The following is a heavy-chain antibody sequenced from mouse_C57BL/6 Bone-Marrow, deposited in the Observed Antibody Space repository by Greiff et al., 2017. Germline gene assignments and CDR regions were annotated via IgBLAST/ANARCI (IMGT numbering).Heavy chain of an antibody. Sequence: EVQRVASGGGLVQPGGSLKLSCAASGFTFSDYYMYWVRQTPEKRLEWVAYISNGGGSTYYPDTVKGRFTISRDNAKNTLYLQMSRLKSEDTAMYYCARHGDDGYFDVWGTGTTVTVAS. CDR1: GFTFSDYY. D-gene: IGHD2-3*01. CDR2: ISNGGGST. V-gene: IGHV5-12*01. J-gene: IGHJ1*03. CDR3: ARHGDDGYFDV.